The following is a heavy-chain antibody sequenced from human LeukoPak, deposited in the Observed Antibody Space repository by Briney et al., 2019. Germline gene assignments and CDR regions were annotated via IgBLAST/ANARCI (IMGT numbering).Heavy chain of an antibody. CDR2: ISYDGSNK. V-gene: IGHV3-30-3*01. J-gene: IGHJ4*02. CDR3: AKDSGDSSGWYPFDY. Sequence: PGGSLRLSCAASGFTFSSYAMHWVRQAPGKGLEWVAVISYDGSNKYYADSVKGRSTISRDNSKNTLYLQMNSLRAEDTAVYYCAKDSGDSSGWYPFDYWGQGTLVTVSS. CDR1: GFTFSSYA. D-gene: IGHD6-19*01.